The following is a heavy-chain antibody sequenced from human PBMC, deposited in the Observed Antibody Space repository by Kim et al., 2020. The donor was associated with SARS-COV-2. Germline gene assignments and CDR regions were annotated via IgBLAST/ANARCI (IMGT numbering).Heavy chain of an antibody. CDR2: ISSSSSTI. Sequence: GGSLRLSCAASGFTFSSYSMNWVRQAPGKGLEWVSYISSSSSTIYYADSVKGRFTISRDNAKNSLYLQMNSLRDEDTAVYYCAREDTAMVNPSFDYWGQGTLVTVSS. V-gene: IGHV3-48*02. D-gene: IGHD5-18*01. CDR1: GFTFSSYS. CDR3: AREDTAMVNPSFDY. J-gene: IGHJ4*02.